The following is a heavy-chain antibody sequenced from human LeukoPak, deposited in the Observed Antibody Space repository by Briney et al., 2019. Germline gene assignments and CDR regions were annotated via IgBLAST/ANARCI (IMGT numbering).Heavy chain of an antibody. J-gene: IGHJ5*02. CDR1: GYTFTGYY. D-gene: IGHD3-9*01. CDR3: ARVWGPGYDILTGYFNWFDP. CDR2: INPNSGGT. Sequence: GASVKVSCRASGYTFTGYYMHWVRQAPGQGLEWMGWINPNSGGTNYAQKFQGRVTMTRDTSISTAYIELSRLRSDDTAVYYCARVWGPGYDILTGYFNWFDPWGQGTLVTVSS. V-gene: IGHV1-2*02.